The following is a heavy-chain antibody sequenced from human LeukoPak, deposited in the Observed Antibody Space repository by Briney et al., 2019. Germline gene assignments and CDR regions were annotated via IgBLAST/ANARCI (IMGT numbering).Heavy chain of an antibody. CDR1: GYIFTSYW. Sequence: GESLKISCKASGYIFTSYWIGWVRQMPGKGLEWMGIIYPRDSDTRYSPSFQGQVTVSADKSISTAYLQWNTLEASDTAMYYCARRQYSGYDFDYWGQGTLVTVSS. V-gene: IGHV5-51*01. CDR3: ARRQYSGYDFDY. D-gene: IGHD5-12*01. CDR2: IYPRDSDT. J-gene: IGHJ4*02.